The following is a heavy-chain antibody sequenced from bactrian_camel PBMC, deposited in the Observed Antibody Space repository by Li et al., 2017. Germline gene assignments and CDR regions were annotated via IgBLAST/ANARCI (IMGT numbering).Heavy chain of an antibody. V-gene: IGHV3S53*01. D-gene: IGHD5*01. CDR3: AADRRVVICGWPWRSDYAY. CDR2: ISSDDYT. CDR1: GYTDSAYC. Sequence: HVQLVESGGGSVQAGGSLRLSRAASGYTDSAYCMGWFRQASGKERERVAVISSDDYTSDADSVKGRFTISRDNAKNTLYLQMNTLKPEDTAMYYCAADRRVVICGWPWRSDYAYYGQGTQVTVS. J-gene: IGHJ4*01.